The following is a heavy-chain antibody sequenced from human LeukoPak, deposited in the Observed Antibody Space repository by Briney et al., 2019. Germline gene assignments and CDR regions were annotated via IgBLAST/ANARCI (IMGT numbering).Heavy chain of an antibody. V-gene: IGHV1-69*05. CDR3: ARGPKNWLYSGWYFDL. D-gene: IGHD3-9*01. J-gene: IGHJ2*01. CDR2: IIPIFGTA. CDR1: GGTFSSYA. Sequence: ASVKVSCKASGGTFSSYAISWVRQAPGQGLEWMGGIIPIFGTANYAQKFQGRVTITTDESTSTAYMELSSLRSEDTAVYYCARGPKNWLYSGWYFDLWGRGTLVTVSS.